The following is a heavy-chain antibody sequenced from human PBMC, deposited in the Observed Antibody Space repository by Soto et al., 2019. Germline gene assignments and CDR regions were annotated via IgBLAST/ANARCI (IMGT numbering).Heavy chain of an antibody. D-gene: IGHD5-18*01. CDR2: IYWDDDK. CDR1: GFSLSTSGVG. Sequence: QITLKESGPTLVKPTQTLTLTCTFSGFSLSTSGVGVGWIRQPPGKALEWLALIYWDDDKRYSPSLKSRLTLTKDTSKNQVVLTMTNMDPVDTATYYCAHRGFGYSYGTYDLWGRGTLVTVSS. CDR3: AHRGFGYSYGTYDL. J-gene: IGHJ2*01. V-gene: IGHV2-5*02.